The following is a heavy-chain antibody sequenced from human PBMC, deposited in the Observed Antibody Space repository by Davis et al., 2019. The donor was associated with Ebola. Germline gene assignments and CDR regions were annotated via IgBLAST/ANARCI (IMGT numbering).Heavy chain of an antibody. D-gene: IGHD6-13*01. V-gene: IGHV4-59*08. CDR3: ARHEAYSDTLYGMDV. J-gene: IGHJ6*02. CDR1: GGSISSYY. CDR2: IYYSGSI. Sequence: SETLSLTCTVSGGSISSYYWSWIRQPPGKGLEWIGYIYYSGSINYNPSLKSRVTISVDTSKNQFSLKLSSVTAADTAVYYCARHEAYSDTLYGMDVWGQGTTITVSS.